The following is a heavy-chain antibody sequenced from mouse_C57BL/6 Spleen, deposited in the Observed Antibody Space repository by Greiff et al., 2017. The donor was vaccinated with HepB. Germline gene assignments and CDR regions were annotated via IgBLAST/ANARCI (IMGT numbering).Heavy chain of an antibody. CDR1: GFTFSDYG. V-gene: IGHV5-17*01. Sequence: EVKLMESGGGLVKPGGSLKLSCAASGFTFSDYGMHWVRQAPEKGLEWVAYISSGSSTIYYADTVKGRFTISRDNAKNNLFLQMTSLRSEDTAMYYCARQYYGSSAWYFDVWGTGNTVTVSS. D-gene: IGHD1-1*01. J-gene: IGHJ1*03. CDR2: ISSGSSTI. CDR3: ARQYYGSSAWYFDV.